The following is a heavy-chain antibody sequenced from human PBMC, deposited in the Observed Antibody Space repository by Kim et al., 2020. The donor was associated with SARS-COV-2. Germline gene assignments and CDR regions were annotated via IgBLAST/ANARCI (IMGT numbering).Heavy chain of an antibody. Sequence: VGSLRLSCAASGFTFSSYAIHWVRQAPGKGLGWVSVIYSDGSSTNYAYSVKGRFTLSRDNSKNTLYLQMNSLRAEDTAVYYCARARWYCFLGSSYHYYG. D-gene: IGHD2-15*01. CDR2: IYSDGSST. CDR1: GFTFSSYA. CDR3: ARARWYCFLGSSYHYYG. V-gene: IGHV3-NL1*01. J-gene: IGHJ6*01.